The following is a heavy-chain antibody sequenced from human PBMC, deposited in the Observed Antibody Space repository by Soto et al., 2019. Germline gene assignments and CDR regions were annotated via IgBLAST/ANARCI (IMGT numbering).Heavy chain of an antibody. CDR2: ISGGGGST. CDR3: HLWSEQQLVNHYFDY. D-gene: IGHD6-13*01. CDR1: GFTFSSYA. Sequence: GGSLRLSCAASGFTFSSYAMSWVRQAPGKGLEWVSAISGGGGSTYYADSVKGRFTISRDNSKNTRYLQMNSLRAEDPAVYYCHLWSEQQLVNHYFDYWGQGTLVTVSS. V-gene: IGHV3-23*01. J-gene: IGHJ4*02.